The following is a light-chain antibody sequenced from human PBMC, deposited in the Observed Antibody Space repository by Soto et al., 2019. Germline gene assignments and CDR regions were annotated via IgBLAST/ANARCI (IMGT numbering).Light chain of an antibody. CDR1: QSTSTW. CDR2: KAS. CDR3: QQYGRYRT. J-gene: IGKJ1*01. Sequence: DIQMTQSPATLSSSVGDRVTITCRASQSTSTWLAWYQHKPGKAPNLLIYKASILESGVPSRFSGSGSGTEFTLTISSLQPDDVATYYFQQYGRYRTFGQGTKVEI. V-gene: IGKV1-5*03.